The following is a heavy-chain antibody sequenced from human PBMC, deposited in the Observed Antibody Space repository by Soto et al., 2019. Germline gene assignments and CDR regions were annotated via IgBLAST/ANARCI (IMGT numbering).Heavy chain of an antibody. V-gene: IGHV2-5*01. CDR2: VYWNDDK. Sequence: QITLKGSGPTLVKPTQTLTLTCTLSGISLSTSGVGLGWIRQTPGKALEWLALVYWNDDKHYSPSLKSRLTITKDTSKNQAILTMTNMDPVDTATYYCARGLATLPVFAFDIWGQGTVVTVS. CDR1: GISLSTSGVG. J-gene: IGHJ3*02. CDR3: ARGLATLPVFAFDI. D-gene: IGHD1-1*01.